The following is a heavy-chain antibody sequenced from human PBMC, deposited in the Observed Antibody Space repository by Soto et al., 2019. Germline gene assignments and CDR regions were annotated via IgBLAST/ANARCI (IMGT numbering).Heavy chain of an antibody. V-gene: IGHV4-59*08. CDR1: GGSISSYY. Sequence: QVQLQESGPGLVKPSETLSLTCTVSGGSISSYYWSWIRQPPGKGLEWIGYIYYSGSTNYNPSLKSRVTISVATSKNQFSLKLSSVTVADTAVYYCARHVVPAANYFAYWGQGTLVTVSS. CDR3: ARHVVPAANYFAY. CDR2: IYYSGST. D-gene: IGHD2-2*01. J-gene: IGHJ4*02.